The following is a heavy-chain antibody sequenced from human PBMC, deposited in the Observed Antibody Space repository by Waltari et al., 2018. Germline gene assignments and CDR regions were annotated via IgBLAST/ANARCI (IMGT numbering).Heavy chain of an antibody. CDR1: GFTFSSYW. D-gene: IGHD3-22*01. J-gene: IGHJ4*02. V-gene: IGHV3-7*04. CDR3: ARVTTMIVVADFDY. Sequence: EVQLVESGGGLVQPGGSLRLSCAASGFTFSSYWMSWVRQAPGKGLEWVANIKQEGSEKYYVDSVKGRFTISRDNAKNSLDLQMNSLRAEDTAVYYCARVTTMIVVADFDYWGQGTLVTVSS. CDR2: IKQEGSEK.